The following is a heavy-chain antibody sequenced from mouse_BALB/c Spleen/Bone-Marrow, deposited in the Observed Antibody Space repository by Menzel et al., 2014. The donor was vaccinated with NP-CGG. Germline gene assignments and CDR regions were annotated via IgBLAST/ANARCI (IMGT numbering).Heavy chain of an antibody. CDR2: ISDGGSYT. D-gene: IGHD1-1*01. Sequence: EVQLVESGGGLVKPGGSLKLSCAASGFILSDYYMYWVRQTPKKRLEWVATISDGGSYTYYPDSVKGRFTISRDHAKNNLYLQMSSLKSEDTAMYYCARGIRYYGSIYGYLDVWGAWTAVPVSS. CDR3: ARGIRYYGSIYGYLDV. V-gene: IGHV5-4*02. J-gene: IGHJ1*01. CDR1: GFILSDYY.